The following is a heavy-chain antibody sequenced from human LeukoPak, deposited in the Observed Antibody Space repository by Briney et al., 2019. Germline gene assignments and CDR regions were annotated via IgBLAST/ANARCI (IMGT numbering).Heavy chain of an antibody. Sequence: SETLSLTCTVSGGSISSGGYYWSWIRQPPGKGLEWIGEISHSGSTTYNPSLRSRVTISGDTSKKQFSLKLSSVTAADTAVYYCVTYYSGSSAPKRNYWGQGILVTVSS. CDR1: GGSISSGGYY. CDR2: ISHSGST. V-gene: IGHV4-39*07. J-gene: IGHJ4*02. D-gene: IGHD3-22*01. CDR3: VTYYSGSSAPKRNY.